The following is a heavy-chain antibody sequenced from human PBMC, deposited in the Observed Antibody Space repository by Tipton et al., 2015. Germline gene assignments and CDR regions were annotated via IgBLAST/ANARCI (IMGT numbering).Heavy chain of an antibody. J-gene: IGHJ4*02. Sequence: TLSLTCAVFGGSFSDYYWNWIRQPPGKGLEWIGEINHSGNTKYNPSFKSRVNISVDASKNHFSLKMKSVTAADTAVYYCAREGSSWYFGVYWGQGTLVSVSS. V-gene: IGHV4-34*01. CDR1: GGSFSDYY. CDR2: INHSGNT. D-gene: IGHD6-13*01. CDR3: AREGSSWYFGVY.